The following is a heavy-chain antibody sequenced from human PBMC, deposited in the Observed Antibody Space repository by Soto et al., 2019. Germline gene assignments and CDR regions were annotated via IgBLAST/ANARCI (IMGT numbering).Heavy chain of an antibody. Sequence: SETLSLTCTVSGGSISSSSYYWGWIRQPPGKGLEWIGSIYYSGSTYYNPSLKSRVTISVDTPKNQFSLKLSSVTAADTAVYYCARHRAGGSYFVEYFQHWGQGTLVTVSS. CDR3: ARHRAGGSYFVEYFQH. CDR1: GGSISSSSYY. D-gene: IGHD1-26*01. J-gene: IGHJ1*01. CDR2: IYYSGST. V-gene: IGHV4-39*01.